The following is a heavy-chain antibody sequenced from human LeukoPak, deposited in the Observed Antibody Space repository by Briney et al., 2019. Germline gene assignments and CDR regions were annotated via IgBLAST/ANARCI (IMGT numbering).Heavy chain of an antibody. CDR1: GYSISSGYY. CDR3: ARAPMVRGVMSAFDI. Sequence: PSQTLSLTCAVSGYSISSGYYWGWIRQPPGKGLEWIGSIYHSGSTYYNPSLKSRVTISVDTSKNQFSLKLSSVTAADTAVYYCARAPMVRGVMSAFDIWGQGTMVTVSS. V-gene: IGHV4-38-2*01. J-gene: IGHJ3*02. CDR2: IYHSGST. D-gene: IGHD3-10*01.